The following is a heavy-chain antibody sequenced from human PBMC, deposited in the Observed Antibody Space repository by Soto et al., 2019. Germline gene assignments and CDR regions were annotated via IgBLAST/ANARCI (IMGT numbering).Heavy chain of an antibody. CDR2: TYYRSKWNN. V-gene: IGHV6-1*01. Sequence: SQTISRTCAISGDSASSNSAAWNWVRQSPSRGLEWLGRTYYRSKWNNDYAVSVKRRITVNPDTSKNQFSLQLNSVTPEDTAVYYFAREGVDSGSWYFDYWGQGTLVTVSS. D-gene: IGHD6-13*01. CDR3: AREGVDSGSWYFDY. J-gene: IGHJ4*02. CDR1: GDSASSNSAA.